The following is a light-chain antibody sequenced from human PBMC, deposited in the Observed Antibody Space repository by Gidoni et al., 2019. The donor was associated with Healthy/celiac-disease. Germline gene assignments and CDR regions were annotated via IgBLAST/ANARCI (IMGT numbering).Light chain of an antibody. CDR3: QQYSNWPPNT. V-gene: IGKV3-15*01. CDR2: GAS. Sequence: IVMTQSPATLSVSPGERATLSCRASQSVSSNLAWYQQKPGQAPRLLIYGASTRATGIPARFSGSGSGTEFTLTISSLQSEDFAVYYCQQYSNWPPNTFGPGTKVDIK. J-gene: IGKJ3*01. CDR1: QSVSSN.